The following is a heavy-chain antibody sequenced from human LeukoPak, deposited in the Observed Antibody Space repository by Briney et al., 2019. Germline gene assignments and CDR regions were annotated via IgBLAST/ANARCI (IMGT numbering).Heavy chain of an antibody. CDR2: INVNSGGT. D-gene: IGHD4-17*01. J-gene: IGHJ4*02. Sequence: ASVKVSCKASGYTFTGYYMHWVRQAPGQGLEWMGWINVNSGGTNYAQKFQGRVTMTRDTSISTVYMELSRLRSDDTAVYYCARPKDYGDYRLFDYWGQGALVTVSS. CDR1: GYTFTGYY. CDR3: ARPKDYGDYRLFDY. V-gene: IGHV1-2*02.